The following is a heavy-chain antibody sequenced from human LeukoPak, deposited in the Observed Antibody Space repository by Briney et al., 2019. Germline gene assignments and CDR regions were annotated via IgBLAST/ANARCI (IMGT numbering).Heavy chain of an antibody. J-gene: IGHJ4*02. CDR3: ARETCSAGSCFQFDF. CDR2: IYYSGST. CDR1: GDSISNYY. V-gene: IGHV4-59*01. Sequence: KPSETLSLTCTVSGDSISNYYWSWIRQSPGKGLVWIGYIYYSGSTNYNPSLKSRVTISVDTSKNQFSLKLSSVTAADTAVYYCARETCSAGSCFQFDFWGQGTLVTVSS. D-gene: IGHD2-15*01.